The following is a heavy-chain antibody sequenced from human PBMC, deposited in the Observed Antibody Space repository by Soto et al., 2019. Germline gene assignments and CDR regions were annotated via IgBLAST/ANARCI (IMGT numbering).Heavy chain of an antibody. CDR2: MNPNSGNT. CDR1: GYTFTSYD. Sequence: QVQLVQSGAEVKKPGASVKVSLKASGYTFTSYDINWVRQATGQGLEGMGWMNPNSGNTGYAQKFQGRVTMTRNTSISTAYMELSSLRSEDTAVYYCARERSSGWYVDYWGQGTLVTVSS. V-gene: IGHV1-8*01. CDR3: ARERSSGWYVDY. D-gene: IGHD6-19*01. J-gene: IGHJ4*02.